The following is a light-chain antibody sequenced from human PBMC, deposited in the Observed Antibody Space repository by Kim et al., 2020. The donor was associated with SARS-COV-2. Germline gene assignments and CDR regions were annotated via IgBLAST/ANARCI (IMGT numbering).Light chain of an antibody. CDR2: DAA. Sequence: PRESATLACRDRRNGGSSLSWYQQTPGQAPRLLIYDAAMRAAGIPDRFSGSGSGTDFTRTIGSLAPEDFAIYYCQQRGSWPPALTFGGGTKVDIK. J-gene: IGKJ4*01. CDR3: QQRGSWPPALT. CDR1: RNGGSS. V-gene: IGKV3-11*01.